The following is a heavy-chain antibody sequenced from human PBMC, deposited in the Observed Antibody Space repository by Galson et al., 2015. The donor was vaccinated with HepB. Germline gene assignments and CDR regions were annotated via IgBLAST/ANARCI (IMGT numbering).Heavy chain of an antibody. V-gene: IGHV1-58*02. D-gene: IGHD3-9*01. CDR2: IVVGSGNT. CDR1: GFTFTSSA. CDR3: AADYYDILTGGEDYYGMDV. Sequence: SVKVSCKASGFTFTSSAMQWVRQARGQRLEWIGWIVVGSGNTNYAQKFQERVTITRDMSTSTAYMELSSLRSEDTAVYYCAADYYDILTGGEDYYGMDVWGQGTTVTVSS. J-gene: IGHJ6*02.